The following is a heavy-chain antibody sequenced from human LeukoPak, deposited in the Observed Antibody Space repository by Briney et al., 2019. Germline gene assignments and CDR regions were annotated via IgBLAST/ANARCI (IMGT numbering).Heavy chain of an antibody. V-gene: IGHV3-33*01. Sequence: GGSLRLSCAASGFTFSSYGMHWVRQAPGKGLEWVAVIWYDGSNKYYADSVKGRFTISRDNSKNTLYLQMNSLRAEDTAVYYCARELHSCGWYDSYYFDYWGQGTLVTVSS. CDR2: IWYDGSNK. CDR1: GFTFSSYG. D-gene: IGHD6-19*01. J-gene: IGHJ4*02. CDR3: ARELHSCGWYDSYYFDY.